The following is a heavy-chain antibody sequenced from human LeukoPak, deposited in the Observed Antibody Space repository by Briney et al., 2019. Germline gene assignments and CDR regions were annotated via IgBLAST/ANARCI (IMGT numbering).Heavy chain of an antibody. D-gene: IGHD2-15*01. Sequence: GGSLRLSCAASGFTFSFYWMHWVRQAPGKGLVWVSRINSDGSRSYADSVKGRSTISRDNAKNTVYLQMNSLRAEDTAVYYCGLGYCSGGSCYHIDYWGQGTLVTVSS. CDR2: INSDGSR. J-gene: IGHJ4*02. V-gene: IGHV3-74*01. CDR1: GFTFSFYW. CDR3: GLGYCSGGSCYHIDY.